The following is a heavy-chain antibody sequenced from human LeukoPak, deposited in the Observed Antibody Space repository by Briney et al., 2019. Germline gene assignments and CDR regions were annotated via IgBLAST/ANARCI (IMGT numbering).Heavy chain of an antibody. CDR3: AREREWLRHDFDY. CDR1: GFTFSDYY. V-gene: IGHV3-11*01. Sequence: GGSLRLSCAASGFTFSDYYMSWIRQAPGKGLEWVSYISSSGSTIYHADSVKGRFTISRDNAKNSLYLQMNSLRAEDTAVYYCAREREWLRHDFDYWGQGTLVTVSS. D-gene: IGHD5-12*01. CDR2: ISSSGSTI. J-gene: IGHJ4*02.